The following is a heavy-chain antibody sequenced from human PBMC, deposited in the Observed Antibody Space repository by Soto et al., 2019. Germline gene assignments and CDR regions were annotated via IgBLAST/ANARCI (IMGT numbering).Heavy chain of an antibody. CDR3: ARGLISGYYLYDAFDI. CDR2: IFYSGST. Sequence: QVQLQESGPGLVKPSETLSLICTVSGGSISSYYWSWIRQPPGKGLEWIGYIFYSGSTNYNPSLKSRATISVVTSKNQSSLKLSSVTAADTAVYYCARGLISGYYLYDAFDIWGQGTMVTVSS. D-gene: IGHD3-22*01. V-gene: IGHV4-59*01. J-gene: IGHJ3*02. CDR1: GGSISSYY.